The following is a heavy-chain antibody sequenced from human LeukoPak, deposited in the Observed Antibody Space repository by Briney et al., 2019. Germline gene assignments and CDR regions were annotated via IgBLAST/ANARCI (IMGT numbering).Heavy chain of an antibody. CDR1: GCSISSYY. V-gene: IGHV4-59*01. CDR2: IYYNGST. CDR3: GRVTTGTVDY. Sequence: SETLSLTCTVSGCSISSYYWRWIRQPPGKGLEWMGYIYYNGSTNYNPSLKSRVTISVDTSKNQFSLKLNSMTAADTAVYYCGRVTTGTVDYWGQGTLVTVSS. D-gene: IGHD1-1*01. J-gene: IGHJ4*02.